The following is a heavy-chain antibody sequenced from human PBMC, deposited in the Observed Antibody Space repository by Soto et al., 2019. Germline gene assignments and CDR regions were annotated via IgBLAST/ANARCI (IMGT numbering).Heavy chain of an antibody. J-gene: IGHJ4*02. CDR2: IYYSGST. CDR1: GGSISSSSYY. CDR3: ARRGGVGATTYDY. D-gene: IGHD1-26*01. V-gene: IGHV4-39*01. Sequence: QLQLQESGPGLVKPSETLSLTCTVSGGSISSSSYYWGWIRQPPGKGLEWIGTIYYSGSTYYNPALKSRVTISVDTSKNQFSPKLSSVTAADTAVYYCARRGGVGATTYDYWGQGTLVTVSS.